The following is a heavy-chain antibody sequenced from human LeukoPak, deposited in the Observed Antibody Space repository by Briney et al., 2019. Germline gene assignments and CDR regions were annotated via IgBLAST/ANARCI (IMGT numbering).Heavy chain of an antibody. CDR2: IYYSGST. V-gene: IGHV4-59*01. CDR3: ARYKGIVGATTNNWFDP. D-gene: IGHD1-26*01. J-gene: IGHJ5*02. Sequence: SETLSLTCTVSGGSISTYYWSWIRQPPGKGLEWIGYIYYSGSTKYNPSLKSRVTISLDTSKNQFPLKLSSLSAADTAVYYCARYKGIVGATTNNWFDPWGQGTLVTVSS. CDR1: GGSISTYY.